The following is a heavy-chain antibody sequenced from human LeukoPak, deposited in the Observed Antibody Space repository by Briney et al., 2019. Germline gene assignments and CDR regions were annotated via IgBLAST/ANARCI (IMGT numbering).Heavy chain of an antibody. CDR1: GASISSDS. V-gene: IGHV4-4*07. J-gene: IGHJ4*02. D-gene: IGHD2-2*01. CDR3: AKMMTPGQTSFDF. Sequence: KTSETLSLTCTVSGASISSDSWSWIRQPAGKGLEWIGRIYTRGSTSYNPSLKSRVTMSADTSKNQFSLKLRSVTAADTAVYYCAKMMTPGQTSFDFWGQGTLVTASS. CDR2: IYTRGST.